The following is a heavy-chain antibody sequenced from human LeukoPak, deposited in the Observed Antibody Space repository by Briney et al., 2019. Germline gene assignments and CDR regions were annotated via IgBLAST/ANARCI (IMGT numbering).Heavy chain of an antibody. CDR1: GGPMSSYY. V-gene: IGHV4-59*04. Sequence: SETLSLTCTVSGGPMSSYYWSWIRQPPGKGLEWIGYIYYSGSTYYNPSLKSRVTISVDTSKSQFSLNLTSVTAADTAVYYCARRLVAANAVDYWGQGSLVTVSS. J-gene: IGHJ4*02. CDR2: IYYSGST. CDR3: ARRLVAANAVDY. D-gene: IGHD2-21*02.